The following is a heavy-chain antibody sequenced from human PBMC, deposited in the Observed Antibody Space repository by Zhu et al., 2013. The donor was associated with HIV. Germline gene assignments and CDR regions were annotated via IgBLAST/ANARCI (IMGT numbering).Heavy chain of an antibody. CDR1: GYSLSSGYY. J-gene: IGHJ1*01. Sequence: VQLQESGPGLVKPSETLSLTCTVSGYSLSSGYYWGWIRQPPGEGLEWIGSFYHSGSTYYNPSLKSRVTISVDTSKNQFSLKLNSVTAADTAVYYCASVGYSYINANQHWGQGTLVTVSS. V-gene: IGHV4-38-2*02. CDR2: FYHSGST. D-gene: IGHD5-18*01. CDR3: ASVGYSYINANQH.